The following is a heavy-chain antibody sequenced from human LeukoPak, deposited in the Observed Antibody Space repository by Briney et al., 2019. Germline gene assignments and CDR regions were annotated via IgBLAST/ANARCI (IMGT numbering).Heavy chain of an antibody. D-gene: IGHD2-15*01. Sequence: GSVKVSCKASGYTFTSYAMNWVRQAPGQGLEWMGWINTNTGNPTYAQGFTGRFVFSLDTSVSTAYLQISSLKAEDTAVYYCARYSPPIVVVVAATGSYYMDVWGKGTTVTVSS. CDR2: INTNTGNP. J-gene: IGHJ6*03. CDR1: GYTFTSYA. V-gene: IGHV7-4-1*02. CDR3: ARYSPPIVVVVAATGSYYMDV.